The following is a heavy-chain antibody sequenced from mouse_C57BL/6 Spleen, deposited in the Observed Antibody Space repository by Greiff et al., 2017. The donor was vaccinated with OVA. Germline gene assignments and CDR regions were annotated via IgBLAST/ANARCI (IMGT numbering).Heavy chain of an antibody. CDR2: IDPSDSYT. Sequence: QVQLQQPGAELVMPGASVKLSCKASGYTFTSYWMHWVKQRPGQGLEWIGEIDPSDSYTNYNQKFKGKSTLTVDKSSSTAYMQLSSLTSEDSAVYYCAREGRLLRPFDYWGQGTTLTVSS. CDR3: AREGRLLRPFDY. CDR1: GYTFTSYW. V-gene: IGHV1-69*01. D-gene: IGHD2-3*01. J-gene: IGHJ2*01.